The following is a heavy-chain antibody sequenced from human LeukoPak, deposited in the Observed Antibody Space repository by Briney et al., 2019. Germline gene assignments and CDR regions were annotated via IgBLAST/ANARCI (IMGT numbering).Heavy chain of an antibody. CDR3: AREELVAGRGYYYGMDV. Sequence: ASVKVSCKASGYTFTSYGISWVRQAPGQGLEWMGWISAYNGNTNYAQKLQGRVTMTTDTSTSTAYMELRSLRSDDTAVYYCAREELVAGRGYYYGMDVWGKGTTVTVSS. D-gene: IGHD6-19*01. J-gene: IGHJ6*04. CDR1: GYTFTSYG. V-gene: IGHV1-18*04. CDR2: ISAYNGNT.